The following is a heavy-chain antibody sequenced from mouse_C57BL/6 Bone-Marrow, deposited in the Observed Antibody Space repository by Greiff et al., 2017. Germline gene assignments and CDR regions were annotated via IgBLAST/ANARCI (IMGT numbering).Heavy chain of an antibody. CDR3: ARQDYYGSSQYYYAMDY. J-gene: IGHJ4*01. CDR1: GFTFSDYY. Sequence: EVMLVESGGGLVQPGGSLKLSCAASGFTFSDYYMYWVRQTPEKRLEWVAYISNGGGSTYYPDTVKGRFTISRDNAKNTLYLQMNRLKSEDTAMYYCARQDYYGSSQYYYAMDYWGQGTSVTVSS. CDR2: ISNGGGST. D-gene: IGHD1-1*01. V-gene: IGHV5-12*01.